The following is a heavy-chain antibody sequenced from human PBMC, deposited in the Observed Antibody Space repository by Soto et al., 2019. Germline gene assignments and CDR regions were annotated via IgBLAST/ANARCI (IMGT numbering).Heavy chain of an antibody. CDR2: IITLFGTG. V-gene: IGHV1-69*13. Sequence: SVKVSCKASGGTFSSYGVSWVRQAPGQGLEWMGGIITLFGTGNYPQKFQGRVTITADESTSTAYMELSSLRSEDTAVYYCARMATVALVGAFDIWGQGTVVTVSS. J-gene: IGHJ3*02. D-gene: IGHD4-17*01. CDR1: GGTFSSYG. CDR3: ARMATVALVGAFDI.